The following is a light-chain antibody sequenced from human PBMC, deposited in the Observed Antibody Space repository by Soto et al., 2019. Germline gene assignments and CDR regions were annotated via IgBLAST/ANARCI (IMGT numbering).Light chain of an antibody. CDR2: DVS. V-gene: IGLV2-14*01. J-gene: IGLJ2*01. CDR3: SSCTSSSTYVL. Sequence: QSALTQPASVSGSPGQSITISCTGTSSDVGGYNYVSWYQQHPGKAPKLMIYDVSNRPSGVSNRFSGSKSGNTASLTISGLQAEDEADYYCSSCTSSSTYVLFGGGTKLTVL. CDR1: SSDVGGYNY.